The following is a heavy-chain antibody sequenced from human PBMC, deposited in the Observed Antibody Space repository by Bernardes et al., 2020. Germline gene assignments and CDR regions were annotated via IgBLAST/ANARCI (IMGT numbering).Heavy chain of an antibody. Sequence: SQTLSLTCAISGDSVSSNTAAWNWIRQSPSRGLEWLGRTYYRSKWYYDYAVSVKSRMTINTDTSKNQFSLQLKSVTPEDTAVYYCARGRHGDYVSLFEYWGQGTLVIVSS. CDR3: ARGRHGDYVSLFEY. CDR2: TYYRSKWYY. J-gene: IGHJ4*02. D-gene: IGHD4-17*01. CDR1: GDSVSSNTAA. V-gene: IGHV6-1*01.